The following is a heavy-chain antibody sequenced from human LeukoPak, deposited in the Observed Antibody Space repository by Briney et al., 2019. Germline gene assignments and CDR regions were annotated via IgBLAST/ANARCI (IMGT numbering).Heavy chain of an antibody. CDR3: ARVGTLWFGDPTPYFDY. D-gene: IGHD3-10*01. J-gene: IGHJ4*02. Sequence: SETLSLTCAVYGGSFSGYYWSWIRQPPGKGLGWIGEINHSGSTNYNPSLKSRVTISVDTSKNQFSLKLSSVTAADTAVYYCARVGTLWFGDPTPYFDYWGQGTLVTVSS. V-gene: IGHV4-34*01. CDR1: GGSFSGYY. CDR2: INHSGST.